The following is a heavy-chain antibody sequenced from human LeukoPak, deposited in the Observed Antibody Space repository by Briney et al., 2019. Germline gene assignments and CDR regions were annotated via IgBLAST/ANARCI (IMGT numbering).Heavy chain of an antibody. V-gene: IGHV4-34*01. CDR1: GGSFSGYY. Sequence: TSETLSLTCAVYGGSFSGYYFTWVRQPPGKGLEWIGEINHSGSTNYNPSLKSRVTISADTSRNQFSLKLTSVTAADTAVYFCARRATMIRGIVETWGQGILVTVSA. CDR3: ARRATMIRGIVET. D-gene: IGHD3-10*01. J-gene: IGHJ4*02. CDR2: INHSGST.